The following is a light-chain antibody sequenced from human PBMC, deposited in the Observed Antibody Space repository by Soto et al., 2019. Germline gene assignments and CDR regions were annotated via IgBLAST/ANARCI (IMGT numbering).Light chain of an antibody. CDR3: QSYDSSLSGWV. V-gene: IGLV1-40*01. J-gene: IGLJ3*02. Sequence: QSVLTQPPSVSGAPGQRVTISCTGRSSNIGAGYDVHWYQQLPGTAPKLLIYGNINRPSGVPDRFSGSKSGTSASLAITGLQDDDEADYYCQSYDSSLSGWVFGGGTKLTVL. CDR1: SSNIGAGYD. CDR2: GNI.